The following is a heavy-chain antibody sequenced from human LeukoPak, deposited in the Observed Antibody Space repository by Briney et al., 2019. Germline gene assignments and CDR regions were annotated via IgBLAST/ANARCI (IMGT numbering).Heavy chain of an antibody. Sequence: RTSETLSLTCTVSGGFISSYYWIWLRQPPGKGLEWIVYIYYSGSTNYNPSLKSRVTISVNTSKNQFSLKLSSVTAADTAGYDCARHLNRVAKSAFDIWGQGTMVTVSS. V-gene: IGHV4-59*08. CDR2: IYYSGST. D-gene: IGHD2-15*01. CDR1: GGFISSYY. J-gene: IGHJ3*02. CDR3: ARHLNRVAKSAFDI.